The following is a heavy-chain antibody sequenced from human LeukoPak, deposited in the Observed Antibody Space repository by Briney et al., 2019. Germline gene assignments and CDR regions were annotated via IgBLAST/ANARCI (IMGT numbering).Heavy chain of an antibody. CDR1: GYTLTELS. CDR2: FDPEDGET. Sequence: ASVKVSCKVSGYTLTELSMHWVRQAPGKGLEWMGGFDPEDGETIYAQKFQGRVTMTEDTSTDTAHMELSSLRSEDTAVYYCATGQTGTGEFYFDYWGQGTLVTVSS. D-gene: IGHD3-9*01. V-gene: IGHV1-24*01. J-gene: IGHJ4*02. CDR3: ATGQTGTGEFYFDY.